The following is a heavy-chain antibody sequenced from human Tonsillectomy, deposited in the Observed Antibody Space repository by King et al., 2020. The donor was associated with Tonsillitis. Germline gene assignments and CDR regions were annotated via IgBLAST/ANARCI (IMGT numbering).Heavy chain of an antibody. CDR2: INPNSGGT. V-gene: IGHV1-2*02. J-gene: IGHJ4*02. CDR3: ATSPANSGSFHY. D-gene: IGHD1-26*01. Sequence: VQLVESGTEVKKPGASVKVSCKASGYTFTGYYMHWVRQAPGQGLEWMGWINPNSGGTKDAQKFQGRFTMTRDTSISTAYMEVNRLRSDDTAVYYCATSPANSGSFHYWGQGTLVTVSS. CDR1: GYTFTGYY.